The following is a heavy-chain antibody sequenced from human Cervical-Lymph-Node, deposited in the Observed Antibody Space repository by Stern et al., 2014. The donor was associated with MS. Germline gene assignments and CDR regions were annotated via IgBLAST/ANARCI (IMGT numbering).Heavy chain of an antibody. V-gene: IGHV4-59*01. J-gene: IGHJ6*02. Sequence: QVQLQESGPGLVKPSETLSLTCAVSGGSISGSYWSWVRQPPGKGLERVGYISYTGSVKYNPSLESRVTISVDTFSNQLSLKLTSVTAADTALYYCARGKDNIILYGMDVWGQGTTVTVSS. D-gene: IGHD1-1*01. CDR3: ARGKDNIILYGMDV. CDR2: ISYTGSV. CDR1: GGSISGSY.